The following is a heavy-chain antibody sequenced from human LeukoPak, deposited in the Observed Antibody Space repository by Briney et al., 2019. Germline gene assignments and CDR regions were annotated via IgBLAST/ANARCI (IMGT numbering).Heavy chain of an antibody. V-gene: IGHV4-30-4*01. CDR1: GGSISSGDYY. Sequence: SETLSLTCTVSGGSISSGDYYWSWIRQPPGKGLEWIGYIYYSGSTYYSPSLKSRVTISVDTSKNQFSLKLSSVTAADTAVYYCAIYYDSSGYYYPRRDAFDIWGQGTMVTVSS. CDR2: IYYSGST. J-gene: IGHJ3*02. D-gene: IGHD3-22*01. CDR3: AIYYDSSGYYYPRRDAFDI.